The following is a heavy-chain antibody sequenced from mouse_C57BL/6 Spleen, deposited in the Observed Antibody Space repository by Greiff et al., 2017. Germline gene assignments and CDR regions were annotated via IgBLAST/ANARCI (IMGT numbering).Heavy chain of an antibody. CDR2: IYPSDSET. D-gene: IGHD1-1*01. J-gene: IGHJ4*01. Sequence: QVQLQQPGAELVRPGSSVKLSCKASGYTFTSYWMDWVKQRPGQGLEWIGNIYPSDSETHYNQKFKDKATLTVDKSSSTAYMQLSSLTSEDSAVYYFARGSSLYYYAMDYWGQGTSVTVSS. CDR3: ARGSSLYYYAMDY. V-gene: IGHV1-61*01. CDR1: GYTFTSYW.